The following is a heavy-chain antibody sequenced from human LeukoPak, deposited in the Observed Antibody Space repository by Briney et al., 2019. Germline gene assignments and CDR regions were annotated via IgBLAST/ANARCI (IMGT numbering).Heavy chain of an antibody. CDR3: AKILDDYYYFGMDV. J-gene: IGHJ6*02. CDR2: ISWNSGSI. CDR1: GFIFNNYA. V-gene: IGHV3-9*01. D-gene: IGHD1-26*01. Sequence: GGSLRLSCAGSGFIFNNYAMHWVRQPPGKGLEWVSGISWNSGSIDYADSVKGRFTISRDNAKNSLYLQMNSLRVEDTAVYYCAKILDDYYYFGMDVWGQGTTVAVSS.